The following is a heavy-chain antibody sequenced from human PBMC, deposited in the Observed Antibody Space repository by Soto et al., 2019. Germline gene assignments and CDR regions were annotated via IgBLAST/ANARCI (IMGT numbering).Heavy chain of an antibody. V-gene: IGHV1-18*01. CDR2: ISAYNGNT. J-gene: IGHJ3*02. D-gene: IGHD3-22*01. CDR3: ARDYYYDSSGYFDAFDS. Sequence: ASVKVSCKASGYTFTSYGISWVRQAPGQGLEWMGWISAYNGNTNYAQKLQGRVTMTTDTSTSTAYMELRSLRSDDTAVYYCARDYYYDSSGYFDAFDSWGQGTMVTVSS. CDR1: GYTFTSYG.